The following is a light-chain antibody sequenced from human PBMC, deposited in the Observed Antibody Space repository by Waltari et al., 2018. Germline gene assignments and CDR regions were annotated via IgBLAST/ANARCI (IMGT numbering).Light chain of an antibody. CDR2: KAS. Sequence: DIQMTQSPSTLSASVGDRVTITCRASQSISSWLAWYQQKPGKAPKLLIYKASTLGRGIPSRFSGSGSGTEFTLTISSLQPDDFATYYCQQTYSLPQTFGQGTKVDIK. CDR3: QQTYSLPQT. CDR1: QSISSW. V-gene: IGKV1-5*03. J-gene: IGKJ1*01.